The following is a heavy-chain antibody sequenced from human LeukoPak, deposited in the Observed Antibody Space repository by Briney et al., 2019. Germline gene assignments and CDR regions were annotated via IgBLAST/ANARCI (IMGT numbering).Heavy chain of an antibody. J-gene: IGHJ4*02. CDR2: IRRKAYGGTT. CDR1: GFTFGDSD. Sequence: PGGSLRLSCSASGFTFGDSDMSWVRQAPWKGLEWVGFIRRKAYGGTTEYAASVKGRFTISRDDSKSIAYLQMNSLKSEDTAVYYCTLYYYNSSGYWYIAYWGQGTLVTVSS. V-gene: IGHV3-49*04. D-gene: IGHD3-22*01. CDR3: TLYYYNSSGYWYIAY.